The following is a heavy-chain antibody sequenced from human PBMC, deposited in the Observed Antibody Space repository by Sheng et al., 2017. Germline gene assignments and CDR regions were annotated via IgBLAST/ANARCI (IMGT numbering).Heavy chain of an antibody. J-gene: IGHJ4*02. CDR1: GFRFSSYE. D-gene: IGHD2-2*01. Sequence: EVQLVESGGGLIQPGGSLRLSCAASGFRFSSYEMNWVRQAPGKGLEWVSHISANANTIYYRDSVKGRFTISRDNAQNSLYLQMDSLTAEDTALYYCASSFWYYFDYWGQGTLVTVSS. CDR3: ASSFWYYFDY. V-gene: IGHV3-48*03. CDR2: ISANANTI.